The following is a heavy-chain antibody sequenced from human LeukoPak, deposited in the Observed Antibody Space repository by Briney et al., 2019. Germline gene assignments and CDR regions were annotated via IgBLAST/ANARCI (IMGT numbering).Heavy chain of an antibody. CDR3: ARAADGGSQYFDN. D-gene: IGHD1-14*01. J-gene: IGHJ4*02. CDR2: IREDGSDK. Sequence: GGSLRLSCAASGFTFSLYWRNWVRQAPGKGLEWVARIREDGSDKDYVDSVKGRFTISRDNAKNSLSLEMNSVRADDTAVYYCARAADGGSQYFDNWGQGTQVTVSS. V-gene: IGHV3-7*01. CDR1: GFTFSLYW.